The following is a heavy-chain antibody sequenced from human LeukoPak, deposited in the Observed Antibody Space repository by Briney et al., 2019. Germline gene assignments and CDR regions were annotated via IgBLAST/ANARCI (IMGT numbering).Heavy chain of an antibody. CDR3: PRERRYYILTGYSRDY. Sequence: GESLKISCKGSGYRFTCYWSSWVRQMPGKGLEWMGRIDPSDSYTNYSPSFQGHVTISADKSISTAYLQWSSLKASDTAMYYFPRERRYYILTGYSRDYWGQGTLVTVSS. V-gene: IGHV5-10-1*01. J-gene: IGHJ4*02. D-gene: IGHD3-9*01. CDR2: IDPSDSYT. CDR1: GYRFTCYW.